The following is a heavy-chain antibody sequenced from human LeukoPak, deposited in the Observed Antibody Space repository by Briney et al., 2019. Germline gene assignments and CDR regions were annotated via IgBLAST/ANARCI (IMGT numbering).Heavy chain of an antibody. Sequence: PSETLSLTCTVPGGSISGYHWSWIRQPPGKGLDWIGYIYYSGSTKYNPSLKSRVTMSVDTSKNQFSLKLSSVTAADTAVYYCARGGLENGYHANDGFDICGQGTMVTVSS. CDR1: GGSISGYH. D-gene: IGHD3-22*01. J-gene: IGHJ3*02. CDR3: ARGGLENGYHANDGFDI. V-gene: IGHV4-59*01. CDR2: IYYSGST.